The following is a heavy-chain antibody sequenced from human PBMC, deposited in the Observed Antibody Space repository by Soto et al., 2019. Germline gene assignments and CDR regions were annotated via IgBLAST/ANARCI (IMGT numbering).Heavy chain of an antibody. D-gene: IGHD1-26*01. CDR3: AREVVGATVGWFDP. J-gene: IGHJ5*02. CDR1: GGSISSYY. V-gene: IGHV4-59*01. Sequence: SETLSLTCTVSGGSISSYYWSWIRQPPGKGLEWIGYIYYSGSTNYNPSLKSRVTISVDTSKNQFSLRLSSVTAADTAVYYCAREVVGATVGWFDPWGQGTLVTVSS. CDR2: IYYSGST.